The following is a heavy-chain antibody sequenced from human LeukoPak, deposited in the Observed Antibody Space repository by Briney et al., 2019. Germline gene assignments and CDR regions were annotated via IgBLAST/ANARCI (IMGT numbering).Heavy chain of an antibody. J-gene: IGHJ4*02. CDR3: TTLDASGNYYNPGYFNY. CDR2: IKSKANGMTT. V-gene: IGHV3-15*01. D-gene: IGHD3-10*01. CDR1: GFIFSNAW. Sequence: GGSLRLSCAASGFIFSNAWMTWVRQAPGRGLEWAGRIKSKANGMTTDYAAPVQGRFTISRDDSEDTLHLQMNSLKTEDTAVYFCTTLDASGNYYNPGYFNYWGQGTLVTVSS.